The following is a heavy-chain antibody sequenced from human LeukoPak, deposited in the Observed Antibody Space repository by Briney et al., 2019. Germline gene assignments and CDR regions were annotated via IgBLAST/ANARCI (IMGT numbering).Heavy chain of an antibody. Sequence: SSVKDSCKASKYTFTGYYMHWVRQAPGQGLEWMGWINPNSGGTNYAQKFQGMVSMTRDTSVSTAYMELRRLRSDDTAVYYCARSPAIYSSSWYETTIEFDPWGQGTLVTVSS. D-gene: IGHD6-13*01. V-gene: IGHV1-2*02. CDR3: ARSPAIYSSSWYETTIEFDP. CDR2: INPNSGGT. J-gene: IGHJ5*02. CDR1: KYTFTGYY.